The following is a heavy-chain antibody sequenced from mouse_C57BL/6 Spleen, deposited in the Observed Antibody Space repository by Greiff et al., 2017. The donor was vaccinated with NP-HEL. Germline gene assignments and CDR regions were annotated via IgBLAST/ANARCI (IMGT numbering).Heavy chain of an antibody. CDR1: GYTFTSYW. D-gene: IGHD2-10*02. Sequence: QVQLQQPGAELVKPGASVKLSCKASGYTFTSYWMPWVKQRPGQGLEWIGEIDPSDSYTNYNQKFKGKATLTVDTSSSTAYMQLSSLTSEDSAVYYCAILLGYWGQGTTLTVSS. J-gene: IGHJ2*01. CDR2: IDPSDSYT. CDR3: AILLGY. V-gene: IGHV1-50*01.